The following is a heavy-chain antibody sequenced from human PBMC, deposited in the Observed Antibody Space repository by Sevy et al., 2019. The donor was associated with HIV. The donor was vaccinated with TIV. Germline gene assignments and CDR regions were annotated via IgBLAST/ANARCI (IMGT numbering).Heavy chain of an antibody. J-gene: IGHJ4*02. D-gene: IGHD3-10*01. CDR1: GFGFSSAW. V-gene: IGHV3-15*01. CDR2: VHSKSDGGAT. Sequence: GGSLRLSCAASGFGFSSAWMSWVRQAPGKGLEWVGRVHSKSDGGATDYAAPVKGRFTISRDDSKNTLYLQMNSLKTEDTAVYFCTTGGLVRGVFGYWGQGTRVTFSS. CDR3: TTGGLVRGVFGY.